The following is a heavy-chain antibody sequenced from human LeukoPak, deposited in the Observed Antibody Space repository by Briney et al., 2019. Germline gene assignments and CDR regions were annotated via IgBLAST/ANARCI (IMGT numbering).Heavy chain of an antibody. CDR3: ARDRRWGPMEEDY. D-gene: IGHD5-24*01. CDR1: GFTFSSYE. J-gene: IGHJ4*02. CDR2: ISSSGSTI. V-gene: IGHV3-48*03. Sequence: GGSLRLSCAASGFTFSSYEMNWVRQAPGKGLEGVSYISSSGSTIYYADSVKGRFTISRDNAKNSLYLQMNSLRAEDTAVYYCARDRRWGPMEEDYWGQGTLVTVSS.